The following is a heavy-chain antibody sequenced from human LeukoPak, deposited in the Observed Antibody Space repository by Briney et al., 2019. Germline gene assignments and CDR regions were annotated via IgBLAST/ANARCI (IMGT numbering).Heavy chain of an antibody. J-gene: IGHJ4*02. V-gene: IGHV2-5*01. CDR2: IYWNDDK. D-gene: IGHD3-16*02. Sequence: SGPTLLHPPRPRTLTCTFSGLSLSTGGVGVGWIRQPPEKALEWLALIYWNDDKRYIPSLKSRLTITKDTSKNQVVLTMTNIDPVDTATYYCAHSLGGYDYVWGSYRYPTYFDYWGQGTLVTVSS. CDR1: GLSLSTGGVG. CDR3: AHSLGGYDYVWGSYRYPTYFDY.